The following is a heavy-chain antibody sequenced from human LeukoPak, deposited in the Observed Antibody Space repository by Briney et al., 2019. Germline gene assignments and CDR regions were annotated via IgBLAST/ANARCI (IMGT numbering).Heavy chain of an antibody. CDR3: ARDGDGYSEGYFDY. V-gene: IGHV3-21*01. CDR2: ISSSGSYI. D-gene: IGHD5-24*01. Sequence: GGSLRLSCAASGFIFSSYSMNWVRQAPGKGLEWVSSISSSGSYIYYADSVKGRFTISRDNAKNSLYPQMNSLRAEDTAVYYCARDGDGYSEGYFDYWGQGTLVTVSS. J-gene: IGHJ4*02. CDR1: GFIFSSYS.